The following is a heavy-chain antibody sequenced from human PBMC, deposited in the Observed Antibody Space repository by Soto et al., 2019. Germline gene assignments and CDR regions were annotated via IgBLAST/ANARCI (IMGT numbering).Heavy chain of an antibody. CDR3: AREKGSSSWYPLPYYGTPDGMDV. Sequence: SETLSLTCTVSGGSISSYYWSWIRQPAGKGLEWIGRIYTSGSTNYNPSLKSRVTMSVDTSKNQFSLKLSSVTAADTAVYYCAREKGSSSWYPLPYYGTPDGMDVWGQGTTVTVSS. CDR2: IYTSGST. CDR1: GGSISSYY. V-gene: IGHV4-4*07. J-gene: IGHJ6*02. D-gene: IGHD6-13*01.